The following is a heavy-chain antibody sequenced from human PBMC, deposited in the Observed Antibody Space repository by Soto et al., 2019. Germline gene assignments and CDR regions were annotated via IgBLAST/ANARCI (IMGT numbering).Heavy chain of an antibody. D-gene: IGHD3-3*01. Sequence: SLRLSCAASGFRFSDYSMNWVRQAPGRGLEWVSYISSSSFTIHYADSVEGRFAISRDNAKNSLYLQMNSLRAEDTAVYYCARDYNDFLSGHLDYCGQGACVTVSS. V-gene: IGHV3-48*01. CDR3: ARDYNDFLSGHLDY. CDR1: GFRFSDYS. J-gene: IGHJ4*02. CDR2: ISSSSFTI.